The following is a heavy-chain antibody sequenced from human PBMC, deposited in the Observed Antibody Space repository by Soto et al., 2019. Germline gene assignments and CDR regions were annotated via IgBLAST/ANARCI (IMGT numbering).Heavy chain of an antibody. CDR3: ARGRMVRGVITAYWFDP. V-gene: IGHV4-34*01. Sequence: SGTLSLTCAVYGGSFSGYYWSWIRQPQGKGLEWIGEINHSGSTNYNPSLKSRVTISVDTSKNQFSLKLSSVTAADTAVYYCARGRMVRGVITAYWFDPWGQGTLVTVSS. CDR1: GGSFSGYY. D-gene: IGHD3-10*01. J-gene: IGHJ5*02. CDR2: INHSGST.